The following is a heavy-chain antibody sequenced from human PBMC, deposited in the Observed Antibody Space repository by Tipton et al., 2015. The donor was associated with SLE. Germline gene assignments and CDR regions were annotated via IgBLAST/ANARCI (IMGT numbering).Heavy chain of an antibody. J-gene: IGHJ4*02. Sequence: SLRLSCAASGFTFSSYAMHWVRQAPGKGLEWVAVISYDGSNKYYADSVKGRFTISRDNSKNTLYLQMNSLRAEDTAVYYCARANSSGWWGGSDFDYWGQGTLVTVSS. CDR3: ARANSSGWWGGSDFDY. CDR1: GFTFSSYA. D-gene: IGHD6-19*01. CDR2: ISYDGSNK. V-gene: IGHV3-30-3*01.